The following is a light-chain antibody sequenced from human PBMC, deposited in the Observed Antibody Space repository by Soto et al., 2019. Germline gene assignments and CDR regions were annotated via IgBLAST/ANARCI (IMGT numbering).Light chain of an antibody. Sequence: ALTQPASVSGSPGQSITISCTGSNRDIGHSNYVSWYQQHPGNVPKLLIFEVTNRPSGVSNRFSGSKSGNTASLTISGLQTEDEADYYCASYSTGNTLYVFGTGTKVTVL. V-gene: IGLV2-14*01. CDR3: ASYSTGNTLYV. J-gene: IGLJ1*01. CDR1: NRDIGHSNY. CDR2: EVT.